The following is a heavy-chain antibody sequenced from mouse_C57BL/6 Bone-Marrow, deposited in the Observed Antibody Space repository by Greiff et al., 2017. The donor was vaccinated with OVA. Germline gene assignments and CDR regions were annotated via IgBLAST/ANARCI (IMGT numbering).Heavy chain of an antibody. D-gene: IGHD2-3*01. CDR1: GFNIKNTY. Sequence: EVQLQQSVAELVRPGASVKLSCTASGFNIKNTYMHWVKQRPEQGLEWIGRIDPANGNTKYAPKFQGKATITADTSSNTAYLQLSSLTSEDTAIYYCARSEKKWLLETWFAYWGQGTLVTVSA. CDR2: IDPANGNT. V-gene: IGHV14-3*01. CDR3: ARSEKKWLLETWFAY. J-gene: IGHJ3*01.